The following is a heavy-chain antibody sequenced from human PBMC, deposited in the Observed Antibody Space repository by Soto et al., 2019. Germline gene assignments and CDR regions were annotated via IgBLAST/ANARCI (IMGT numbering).Heavy chain of an antibody. D-gene: IGHD1-1*01. V-gene: IGHV1-2*04. CDR1: GYTFTGYY. J-gene: IGHJ3*02. Sequence: QVQLVQSGAEVKKPGASVKVSCKASGYTFTGYYMHWVRQAPGQGLEWMGWINPNSGGTNYAQKFQGWVTMTRDTTISTAYMELSRLRSDDTAVYYCARSTGLVQLEREGAFDIWGQGTMVTVSS. CDR2: INPNSGGT. CDR3: ARSTGLVQLEREGAFDI.